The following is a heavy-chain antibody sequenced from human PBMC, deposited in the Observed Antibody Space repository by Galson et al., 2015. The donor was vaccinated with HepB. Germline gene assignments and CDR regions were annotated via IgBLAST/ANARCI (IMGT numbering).Heavy chain of an antibody. V-gene: IGHV3-66*04. Sequence: SLRLSCAASGFTVSSNYMSWVRQAPGKGLEWVSVIYIGGSTYYADSVKGRFTIPRDNSKNRVYLQMNCLRAEDTAVYYCARHPTYYDILTGYYKQWDDACDIWGQGTMVTVSS. CDR3: ARHPTYYDILTGYYKQWDDACDI. CDR2: IYIGGST. CDR1: GFTVSSNY. D-gene: IGHD3-9*01. J-gene: IGHJ3*02.